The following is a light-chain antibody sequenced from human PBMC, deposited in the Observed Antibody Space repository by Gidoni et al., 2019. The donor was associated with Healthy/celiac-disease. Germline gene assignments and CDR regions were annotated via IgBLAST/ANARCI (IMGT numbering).Light chain of an antibody. J-gene: IGKJ1*01. CDR2: GAS. Sequence: EIVLTQSPGTLSLSPGERATLSCRASQSVSSSYLAWYQQKPGQAPRLLISGASSRATGIPDRFSGSGSGTDFTLTISRLEPEDFAVYYCQQYGSSLTWTFXQXTKVEIK. CDR3: QQYGSSLTWT. CDR1: QSVSSSY. V-gene: IGKV3-20*01.